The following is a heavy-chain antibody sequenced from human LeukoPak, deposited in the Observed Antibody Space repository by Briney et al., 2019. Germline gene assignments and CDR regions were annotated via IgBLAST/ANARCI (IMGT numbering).Heavy chain of an antibody. Sequence: GGSLRLSCAGSGFTFSSYDMHWVRQATGKGLEWVSGIGSAGDTYYPGSVKGRFTISRDNAKNSLYLQMNSLRAEDTAVYYCAELGITMIGGVWGKGTTVTISS. CDR3: AELGITMIGGV. CDR1: GFTFSSYD. D-gene: IGHD3-10*02. CDR2: IGSAGDT. J-gene: IGHJ6*04. V-gene: IGHV3-13*01.